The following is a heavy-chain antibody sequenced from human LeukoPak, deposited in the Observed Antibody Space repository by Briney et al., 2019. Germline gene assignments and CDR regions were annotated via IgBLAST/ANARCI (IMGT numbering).Heavy chain of an antibody. V-gene: IGHV4-30-4*08. CDR1: GGSISSGDYY. Sequence: PSQTLSLTCTVSGGSISSGDYYWSWIRQPPGKGLEWIRYIYYSGSTYYNPSLKSRVTISVDTSKNQFSLKLSSVTAADTAVYYCARVVFPFGVVIITPGTFDYWGQGTLVTVS. CDR3: ARVVFPFGVVIITPGTFDY. D-gene: IGHD3-3*01. CDR2: IYYSGST. J-gene: IGHJ4*02.